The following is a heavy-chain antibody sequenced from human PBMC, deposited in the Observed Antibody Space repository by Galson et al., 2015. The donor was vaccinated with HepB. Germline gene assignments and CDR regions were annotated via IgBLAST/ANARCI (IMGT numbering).Heavy chain of an antibody. CDR1: GYTFTSYA. CDR3: AAGPMIVVVNFDY. Sequence: SVKVSCKASGYTFTSYAMNWVRQAPGQGLEWMGWIVVGSGNTNYAQKFQERVTITRDMSTSTAYMELSSLRSEDTAVYYCAAGPMIVVVNFDYWGQGTLVTVSS. V-gene: IGHV1-58*02. J-gene: IGHJ4*02. D-gene: IGHD3-22*01. CDR2: IVVGSGNT.